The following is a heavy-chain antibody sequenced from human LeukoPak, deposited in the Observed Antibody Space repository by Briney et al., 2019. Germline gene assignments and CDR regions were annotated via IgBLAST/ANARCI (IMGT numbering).Heavy chain of an antibody. CDR3: VRVGDSATGSVLDN. V-gene: IGHV4-59*01. CDR1: GGSMNSYY. D-gene: IGHD2-8*02. CDR2: INYGGSA. J-gene: IGHJ4*02. Sequence: SEPLSLTCTVSGGSMNSYYWSWIRQPPGKRPEWIGDINYGGSAKYNPSLKSRVTISIDTCKNQFSLNLLSMTAEDTAIYYCVRVGDSATGSVLDNWGPGTLVTVSS.